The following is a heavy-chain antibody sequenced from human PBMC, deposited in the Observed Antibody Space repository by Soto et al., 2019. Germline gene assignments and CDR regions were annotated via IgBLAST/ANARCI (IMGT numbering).Heavy chain of an antibody. V-gene: IGHV2-70*01. CDR2: IDWDDDK. J-gene: IGHJ4*02. Sequence: XGPTLVNPTQTLPLTCTFALFSLITSGMCVSWIRQPPGKALEWLALIDWDDDKYYSTSLKTRLTISKDTSKNQVVLTMTNMDPVHTATYYCARTQTGTIDYWGQGTLVTVSS. CDR1: LFSLITSGMC. D-gene: IGHD1-1*01. CDR3: ARTQTGTIDY.